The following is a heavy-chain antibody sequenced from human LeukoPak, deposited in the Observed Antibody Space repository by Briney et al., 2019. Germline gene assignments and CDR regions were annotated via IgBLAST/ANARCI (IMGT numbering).Heavy chain of an antibody. Sequence: GGSLRLSCAASGFTFSDYDMSWIRQAPGKGLEWVSYISSSGSTIYYADSVKGRFTISRDNAKNSLYLQMNSLRAEDTAVYYCARDRVGYCSSTSCYNYYYGMDVWGQGTTVTVSS. D-gene: IGHD2-2*01. CDR2: ISSSGSTI. V-gene: IGHV3-11*01. CDR3: ARDRVGYCSSTSCYNYYYGMDV. J-gene: IGHJ6*02. CDR1: GFTFSDYD.